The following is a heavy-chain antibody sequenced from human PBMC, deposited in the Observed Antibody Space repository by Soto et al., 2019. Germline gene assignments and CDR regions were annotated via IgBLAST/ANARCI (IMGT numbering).Heavy chain of an antibody. Sequence: QVQLVQSGAEEKKPGASVKVSCKASGYTFTSYAMHWVRQAPGQRLEWMGWINAGNGNTKYSQKFQGRVTITRDTSASTAYMELSSLRSEDMAVYYCARGIAPYYFDYWGQGTLVTVSS. V-gene: IGHV1-3*05. CDR2: INAGNGNT. CDR1: GYTFTSYA. D-gene: IGHD6-13*01. CDR3: ARGIAPYYFDY. J-gene: IGHJ4*02.